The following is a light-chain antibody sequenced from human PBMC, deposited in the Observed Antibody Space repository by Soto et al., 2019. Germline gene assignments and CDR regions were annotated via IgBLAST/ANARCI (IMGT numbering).Light chain of an antibody. V-gene: IGKV1-39*01. CDR3: QQSYSTPPIFT. J-gene: IGKJ3*01. CDR2: AAS. CDR1: QSISSY. Sequence: DIQMTQSPSSLSASVGDRVTITCRASQSISSYLNWYQQKPGKAPKLLIYAASSLQSGVPSRFSGIGSGTDFTLTISSLQPEDFATYYCQQSYSTPPIFTFGHGTKVDIK.